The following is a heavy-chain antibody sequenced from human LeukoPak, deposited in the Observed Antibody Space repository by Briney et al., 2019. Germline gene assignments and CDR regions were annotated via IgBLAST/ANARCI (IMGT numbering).Heavy chain of an antibody. CDR3: ACTVGAFDI. D-gene: IGHD2-2*01. Sequence: SVKVSCKASGGTFSSYAISWVRQAPGQGLDWMGRIIPVFGTANYSQKFQGRVTITTDESTSTAYMELSSLRSEDTAVYYCACTVGAFDIWGQGTMVTVSS. V-gene: IGHV1-69*05. CDR1: GGTFSSYA. CDR2: IIPVFGTA. J-gene: IGHJ3*02.